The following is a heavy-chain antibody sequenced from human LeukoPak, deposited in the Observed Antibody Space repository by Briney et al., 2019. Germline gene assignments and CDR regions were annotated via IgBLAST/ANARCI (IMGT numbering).Heavy chain of an antibody. D-gene: IGHD2/OR15-2a*01. Sequence: GGSLRLSCAASGFTFDDYDMSWVRQAPGKGLEWVSAISGSGGSTYYADSVKGRFTISRDNSKNTLYLQMNSLRAEDTAVYYCAKDLWTTYGHYFDYWGQGTLVTVSS. CDR1: GFTFDDYD. V-gene: IGHV3-23*01. J-gene: IGHJ4*02. CDR2: ISGSGGST. CDR3: AKDLWTTYGHYFDY.